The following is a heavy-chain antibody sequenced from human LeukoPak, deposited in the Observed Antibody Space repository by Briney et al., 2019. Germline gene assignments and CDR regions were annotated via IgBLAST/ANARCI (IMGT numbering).Heavy chain of an antibody. V-gene: IGHV3-23*01. Sequence: PGGSLRLSCAASGFTFSSYAMSWVRQAPGKGLEWVSAISGSGGSTYYADSVKGQFTISRDNSKNTLYLQMNSLRAEDTAVYYCAKGLQIFYYYGMDVWGQGTTVTVSS. J-gene: IGHJ6*02. CDR2: ISGSGGST. CDR3: AKGLQIFYYYGMDV. CDR1: GFTFSSYA. D-gene: IGHD3-3*01.